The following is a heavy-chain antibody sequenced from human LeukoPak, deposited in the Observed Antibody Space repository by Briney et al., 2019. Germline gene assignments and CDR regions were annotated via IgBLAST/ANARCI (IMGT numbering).Heavy chain of an antibody. D-gene: IGHD5-24*01. CDR1: GFTFGDYA. Sequence: GGSLRLSCRASGFTFGDYAVNWVRQAPGKGLEWVGFIRSDAYGGTIQYDASVRGRFTISRDDSKTIAYLQMNSLETEDTAVYYCARDISEMGAFDIWGLGIMVTVSS. J-gene: IGHJ3*02. V-gene: IGHV3-49*04. CDR2: IRSDAYGGTI. CDR3: ARDISEMGAFDI.